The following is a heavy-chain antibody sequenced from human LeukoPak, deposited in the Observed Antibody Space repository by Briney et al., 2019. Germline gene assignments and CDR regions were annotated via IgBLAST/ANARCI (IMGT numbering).Heavy chain of an antibody. CDR3: AKDRRYSFDY. D-gene: IGHD3-10*01. CDR2: TSGNGAKT. J-gene: IGHJ4*02. CDR1: GFTFSSYA. V-gene: IGHV3-23*01. Sequence: PGGSLRLSCTASGFTFSSYALSWVRQAPGQRLEWVSATSGNGAKTYYADSVKGRFTISRDNSKNTLYLQMNSLRVEDTAVYYYAKDRRYSFDYWGQGILVTVSS.